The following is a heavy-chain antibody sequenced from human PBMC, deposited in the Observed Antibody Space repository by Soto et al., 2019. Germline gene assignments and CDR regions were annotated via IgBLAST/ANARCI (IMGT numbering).Heavy chain of an antibody. CDR3: ARYVSSDTTGFRGYDL. CDR2: FIPIFVSA. V-gene: IGHV1-69*01. Sequence: QLHLVQSGAEVKKAGSSVKVSCKASGGTVSSYAITWVRQAPGKGLEWMGVFIPIFVSAHYAPKFQGRITITADESTSTAYIELSGLTSEDTAIYYCARYVSSDTTGFRGYDLWGQGTQVTVSS. J-gene: IGHJ4*02. CDR1: GGTVSSYA. D-gene: IGHD3-10*01.